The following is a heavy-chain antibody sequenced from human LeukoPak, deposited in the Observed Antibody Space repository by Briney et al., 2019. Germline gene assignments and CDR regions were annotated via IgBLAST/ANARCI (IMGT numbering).Heavy chain of an antibody. J-gene: IGHJ4*02. CDR3: ARLRDDFWSGYYALFDY. D-gene: IGHD3-3*01. V-gene: IGHV4-39*01. CDR1: SGGSITNTSYY. CDR2: FSYTGST. Sequence: PPETLSLTCTVSSGGSITNTSYYWGWIRQPPGTGLEWIGSFSYTGSTYYNPSLRSRVTISVDTSKNQFSLKLSSVTAADTAMYYCARLRDDFWSGYYALFDYWGQGTLVTVSS.